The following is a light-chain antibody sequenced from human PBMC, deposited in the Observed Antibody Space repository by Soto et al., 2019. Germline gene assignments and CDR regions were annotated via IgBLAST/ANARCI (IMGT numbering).Light chain of an antibody. Sequence: DIQMTQSPSPLSASVGDRVTITCRASQSISSWLAWYQQKPGKAPKLLIYKASTLKSGVPSRFSGSGSGTEFTLTISSLQPDDFATYYCQQYNSYCTFGQGTKVEIK. CDR2: KAS. CDR1: QSISSW. J-gene: IGKJ1*01. CDR3: QQYNSYCT. V-gene: IGKV1-5*03.